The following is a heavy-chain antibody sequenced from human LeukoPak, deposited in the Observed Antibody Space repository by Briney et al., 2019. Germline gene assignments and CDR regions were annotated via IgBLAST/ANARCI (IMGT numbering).Heavy chain of an antibody. Sequence: GGSLRLSCAASGFTFSSNWMSWVRQAPGKGLEWVAVISYDGSNKYCADSVKGRFTISRDNSKNTLYLQMNSLRAEDTAVYYCARERQWLVGAFDIWGQGTMVTVSS. V-gene: IGHV3-30-3*01. J-gene: IGHJ3*02. D-gene: IGHD6-19*01. CDR2: ISYDGSNK. CDR1: GFTFSSNW. CDR3: ARERQWLVGAFDI.